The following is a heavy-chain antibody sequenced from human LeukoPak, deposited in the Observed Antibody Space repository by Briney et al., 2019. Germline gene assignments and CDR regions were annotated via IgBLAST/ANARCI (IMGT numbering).Heavy chain of an antibody. CDR2: IYTSGST. V-gene: IGHV4-61*02. J-gene: IGHJ5*02. CDR1: GGSISSGSYY. CDR3: ARGSPLWFGELLSWWFDP. D-gene: IGHD3-10*01. Sequence: SQTLSLTCTVSGGSISSGSYYWSWIRQPPGKGLEWIGRIYTSGSTNYNPSLKSRVTISVDTSKNQFSLKLSSVAAAETAVYYCARGSPLWFGELLSWWFDPWGQGTLVTVSS.